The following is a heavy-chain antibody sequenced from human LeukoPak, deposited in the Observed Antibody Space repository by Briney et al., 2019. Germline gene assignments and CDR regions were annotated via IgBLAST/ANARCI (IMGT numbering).Heavy chain of an antibody. Sequence: SETLSLTCTVSGGSISSHYWSWIRQPPGKGLEWIGYIYYSGSTNYNPSLKSRVTISVDTSKNQFSPKLSSVTAADTAVYYCARARHDFWSGFQGFDPWGQGTLVTVSS. CDR3: ARARHDFWSGFQGFDP. D-gene: IGHD3-3*01. CDR2: IYYSGST. J-gene: IGHJ5*02. CDR1: GGSISSHY. V-gene: IGHV4-59*11.